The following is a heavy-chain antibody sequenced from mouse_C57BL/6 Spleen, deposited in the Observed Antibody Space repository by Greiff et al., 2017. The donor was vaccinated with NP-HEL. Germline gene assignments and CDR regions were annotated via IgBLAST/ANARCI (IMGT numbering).Heavy chain of an antibody. J-gene: IGHJ3*01. CDR3: TGEDLGPSY. CDR1: GFTFSNYW. V-gene: IGHV6-3*01. Sequence: EVMLVESGGGLVQPGGSMKLSCVASGFTFSNYWMNWVRQSPEKGLEWVAQIRLKSDNYATHYAESVKGRFTISRDDSKSSVYLQMNNLRAEDTGIYYCTGEDLGPSYWGQGTLVTVSA. D-gene: IGHD4-1*01. CDR2: IRLKSDNYAT.